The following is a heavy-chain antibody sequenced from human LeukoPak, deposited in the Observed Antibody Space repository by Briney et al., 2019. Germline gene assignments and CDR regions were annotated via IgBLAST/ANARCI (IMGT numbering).Heavy chain of an antibody. V-gene: IGHV4-39*01. J-gene: IGHJ6*03. CDR3: ASRRVIFGLITRQPDYHYYVDV. CDR2: LSYSGRT. Sequence: SETLSLTCSVSGGSISSTSYKWGWIRQPPGKGLEWIGGLSYSGRTSYNPSLKSRVAISADTSKNQFSLIVRSVTAADTAVYYCASRRVIFGLITRQPDYHYYVDVWGKGATVIVSS. CDR1: GGSISSTSYK. D-gene: IGHD3/OR15-3a*01.